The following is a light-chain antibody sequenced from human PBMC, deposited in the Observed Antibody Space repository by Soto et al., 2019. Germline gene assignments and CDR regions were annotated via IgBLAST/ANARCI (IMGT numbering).Light chain of an antibody. CDR1: QSISSY. J-gene: IGKJ5*01. CDR3: QQLHTTSIT. V-gene: IGKV1-39*01. CDR2: AAS. Sequence: DIQMTQSPSSLSASVGDRVTITCRASQSISSYLNWYQQKPGKAPKLLIYAASSLQSGVPSRFSGSGSGTDFTLTISSLQPEDFATYYRQQLHTTSITFGQGTRPEIK.